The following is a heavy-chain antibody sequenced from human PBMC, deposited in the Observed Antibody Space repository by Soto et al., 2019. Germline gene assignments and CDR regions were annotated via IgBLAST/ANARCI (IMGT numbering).Heavy chain of an antibody. V-gene: IGHV4-34*01. CDR1: GGSFSGYY. Sequence: SETLSLTCAVYGGSFSGYYWSWIRQPPGKGLEWIGEINHSGSTNYNPSLKSRVTISVDTSKNQFSLKLSSVTAADTAVYYCARDQVIAAVFHYYYYGMDVWGQGTTVTVSS. CDR3: ARDQVIAAVFHYYYYGMDV. D-gene: IGHD6-13*01. J-gene: IGHJ6*02. CDR2: INHSGST.